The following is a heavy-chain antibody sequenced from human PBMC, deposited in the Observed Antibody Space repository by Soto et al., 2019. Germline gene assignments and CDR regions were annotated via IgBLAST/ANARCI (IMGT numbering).Heavy chain of an antibody. D-gene: IGHD3-22*01. V-gene: IGHV3-23*01. Sequence: EKGLVWVSARGYGGETTYYADSVKRRFTISRDNSKNTLYLQMNSLRAEDTPVYYCAKIPGFFNDRAGNEIYNWG. J-gene: IGHJ1*01. CDR2: RGYGGETT. CDR3: AKIPGFFNDRAGNEIYN.